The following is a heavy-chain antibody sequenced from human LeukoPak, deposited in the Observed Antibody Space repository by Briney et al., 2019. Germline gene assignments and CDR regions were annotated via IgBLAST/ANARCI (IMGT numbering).Heavy chain of an antibody. V-gene: IGHV3-30*04. CDR2: IGHDGADK. J-gene: IGHJ4*02. D-gene: IGHD3-22*01. CDR1: GFTFSHYA. CDR3: ARNSDYYDYSPQSV. Sequence: GGSLRLSCAASGFTFSHYALHWVRQAPGKGLEWVALIGHDGADKYYADSVKGRFLISRDNSKNMLFLQMNSLIIEDTAVYYCARNSDYYDYSPQSVWGQGTLVIVS.